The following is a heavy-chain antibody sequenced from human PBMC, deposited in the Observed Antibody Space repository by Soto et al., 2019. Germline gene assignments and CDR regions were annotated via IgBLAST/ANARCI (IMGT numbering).Heavy chain of an antibody. V-gene: IGHV1-69*13. Sequence: GASVKVSCKASGGTFSSYAISWVRQAPGQGLEWMGGIIPIFGTANYAQKFQGRVTITADESTSTAYMELSSLRSEDTAVYYCARVISPAGDYYYYGMDVWGQGTTVTVSS. D-gene: IGHD6-19*01. J-gene: IGHJ6*02. CDR2: IIPIFGTA. CDR3: ARVISPAGDYYYYGMDV. CDR1: GGTFSSYA.